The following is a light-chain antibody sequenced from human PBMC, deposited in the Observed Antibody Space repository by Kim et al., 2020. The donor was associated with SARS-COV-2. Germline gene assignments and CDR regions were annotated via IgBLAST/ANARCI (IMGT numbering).Light chain of an antibody. CDR1: NIGSKR. J-gene: IGLJ3*02. Sequence: PGKTARITWGGNNIGSKRVHGYQQKPGQAPVLVIYYDSDRPSGIPERFSGSNSGNTATLTISRVEAGDEADYYCQVWDSSSDHWVFGGGTQLTVL. V-gene: IGLV3-21*04. CDR3: QVWDSSSDHWV. CDR2: YDS.